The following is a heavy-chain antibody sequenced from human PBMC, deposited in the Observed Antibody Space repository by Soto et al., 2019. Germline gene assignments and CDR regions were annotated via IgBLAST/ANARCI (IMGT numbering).Heavy chain of an antibody. CDR3: AKYPHDGYYYGSWSLTWYFDL. Sequence: EVQLLESGGGLVQPGGSLRLYCAASGFTFSSYAMSWVRQAPGKGLEWVSDISGSGGSTYYADSVKGRFTISRDNSKNTLYLQMNSLRAEDTAVYYCAKYPHDGYYYGSWSLTWYFDLWGRGTLVTVSS. J-gene: IGHJ2*01. V-gene: IGHV3-23*01. D-gene: IGHD3-10*01. CDR2: ISGSGGST. CDR1: GFTFSSYA.